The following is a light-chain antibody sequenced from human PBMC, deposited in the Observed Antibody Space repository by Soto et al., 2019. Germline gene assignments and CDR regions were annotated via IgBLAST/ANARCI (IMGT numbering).Light chain of an antibody. V-gene: IGKV1-27*01. CDR3: QKYDSPPWP. CDR1: QGISNY. J-gene: IGKJ1*01. CDR2: AAS. Sequence: DIQMTQSPSSLSASVRDRVTITCRASQGISNYLAWYQQKPGKVPKLLIYAASTLQSGVPSRFSGSGSGTSFSLTISSLQPEDVATYYCQKYDSPPWPFGQRTKVEIK.